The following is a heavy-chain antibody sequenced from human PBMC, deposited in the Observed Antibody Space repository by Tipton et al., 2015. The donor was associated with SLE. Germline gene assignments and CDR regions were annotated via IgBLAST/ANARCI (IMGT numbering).Heavy chain of an antibody. J-gene: IGHJ4*02. Sequence: VSYYSIRSNVYWGWIRQRPGKGLEWIGHVSHRGNTFYSASLRSRSSLSVDTSTNQFSLNLRFVTAADAAVYFCARVINFYENGENGGPSTDRYYFDYWGQGIQVTVSS. CDR2: VSHRGNT. D-gene: IGHD2/OR15-2a*01. V-gene: IGHV4-38-2*01. CDR3: ARVINFYENGENGGPSTDRYYFDY. CDR1: YYSIRSNVY.